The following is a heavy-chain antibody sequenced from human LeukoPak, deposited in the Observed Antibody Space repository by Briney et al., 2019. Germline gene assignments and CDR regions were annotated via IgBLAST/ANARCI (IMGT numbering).Heavy chain of an antibody. CDR1: GFTVSSNY. J-gene: IGHJ6*03. D-gene: IGHD3-3*01. CDR2: IYSGGST. V-gene: IGHV3-53*01. CDR3: AREPLRGVGRWLPYYMDV. Sequence: PGGSLRLSCAASGFTVSSNYMSWVRQAPGKGLEWVSVIYSGGSTYYADSVKGRFTISRDNAKNSLYLQMNSLRAEDTALYYCAREPLRGVGRWLPYYMDVWGKGTTVTVSS.